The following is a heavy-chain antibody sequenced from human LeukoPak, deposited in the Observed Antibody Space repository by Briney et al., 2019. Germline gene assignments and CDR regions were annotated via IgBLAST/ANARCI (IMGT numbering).Heavy chain of an antibody. Sequence: KPGGSLRLSCAASGFTFSSYSMNWVRQAPGKGLEWVSSISSSSSYIYYAGSVKGRFTISRDNAKNSLYLQMNSLRAEDTAVYYCAREGYGDYDRSYWGQGTLVTVSS. V-gene: IGHV3-21*01. D-gene: IGHD4-17*01. CDR3: AREGYGDYDRSY. CDR1: GFTFSSYS. J-gene: IGHJ4*02. CDR2: ISSSSSYI.